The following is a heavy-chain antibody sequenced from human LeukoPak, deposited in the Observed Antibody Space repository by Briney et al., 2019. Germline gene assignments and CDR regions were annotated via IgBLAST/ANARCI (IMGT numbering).Heavy chain of an antibody. CDR2: INHSGST. CDR3: ARDFKVRYSYGYAY. Sequence: PSETLSLTCAVYGGSFSGYYWSWIRQPPGKGLEWIGEINHSGSTNYNPSLKSRVTISVDTSKNQFSLKLSSVTAADTAVYYCARDFKVRYSYGYAYWGQGTLVTVSS. J-gene: IGHJ4*02. CDR1: GGSFSGYY. V-gene: IGHV4-34*01. D-gene: IGHD5-18*01.